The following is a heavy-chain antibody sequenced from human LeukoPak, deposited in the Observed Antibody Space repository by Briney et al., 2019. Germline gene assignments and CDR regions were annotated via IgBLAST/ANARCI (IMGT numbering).Heavy chain of an antibody. Sequence: GGSLRLSCAAPGFTFSYYNMNWVRQAPGKGLEWVSSISSTSSYIYYADSVKGRFTISRDNAKNSLYLQMTSLRAEDTAVYYCAREAWGTFDYWGQGTLVTVSS. CDR1: GFTFSYYN. CDR2: ISSTSSYI. CDR3: AREAWGTFDY. J-gene: IGHJ4*02. D-gene: IGHD1-1*01. V-gene: IGHV3-21*01.